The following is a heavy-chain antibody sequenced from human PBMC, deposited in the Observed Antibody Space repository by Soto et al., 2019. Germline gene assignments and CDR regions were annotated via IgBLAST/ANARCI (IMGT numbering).Heavy chain of an antibody. V-gene: IGHV4-59*01. J-gene: IGHJ6*02. Sequence: SETLSLTCTVSGGSISSYYWSWIRQPPGKGLEWIGYIYYSGSTNYNPSLKSRVTISVDTSKNQFSLKLSSVTAADTAVYYCARERVAGTGVDYYYYGMDVWGQGTTVTSP. CDR2: IYYSGST. CDR3: ARERVAGTGVDYYYYGMDV. D-gene: IGHD6-19*01. CDR1: GGSISSYY.